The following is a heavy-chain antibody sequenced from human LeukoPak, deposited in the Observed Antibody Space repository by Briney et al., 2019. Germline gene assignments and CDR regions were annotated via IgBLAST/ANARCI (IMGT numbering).Heavy chain of an antibody. V-gene: IGHV1-3*01. Sequence: ASVKVSCKASGYTFTSYAMHWVRQAPGQRLEWMGWINAGNGNTKYSQKFQGRVTITRDTSASTAYMELSSLRSEDTAVYYCARDWAVNWVYPDYWGQGTLVTVSS. CDR3: ARDWAVNWVYPDY. D-gene: IGHD7-27*01. CDR2: INAGNGNT. CDR1: GYTFTSYA. J-gene: IGHJ4*02.